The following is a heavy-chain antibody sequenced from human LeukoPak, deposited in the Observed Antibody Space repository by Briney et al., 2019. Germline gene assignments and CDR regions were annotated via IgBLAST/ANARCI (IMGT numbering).Heavy chain of an antibody. CDR1: GFAFRNYY. V-gene: IGHV3-11*04. D-gene: IGHD2-2*01. Sequence: GGSLRLSCAASGFAFRNYYMDWIRQAPGKGLEWVAYISNSGTIIYYAESVKGRFTISRDNSKNTLYLQMSSLRPEDTAVYYCANGAVYCTSPKYPTGSAPSCFAHWGQGTLVTVSS. CDR2: ISNSGTII. J-gene: IGHJ4*02. CDR3: ANGAVYCTSPKYPTGSAPSCFAH.